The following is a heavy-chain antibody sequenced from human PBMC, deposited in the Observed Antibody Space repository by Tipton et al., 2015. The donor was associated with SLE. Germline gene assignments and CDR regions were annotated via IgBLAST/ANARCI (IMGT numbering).Heavy chain of an antibody. Sequence: TLSLTCTVSGGSISSGGYYWSWIRQHPGKGLEWIGYIYYSGSTYYNPSLKSRVTISVDTSKNQFSLKLSSVTAADTAVYYCARDQGIWSPPMDWGQGTLVTVSS. J-gene: IGHJ4*02. CDR3: ARDQGIWSPPMD. CDR2: IYYSGST. V-gene: IGHV4-31*03. CDR1: GGSISSGGYY. D-gene: IGHD2-15*01.